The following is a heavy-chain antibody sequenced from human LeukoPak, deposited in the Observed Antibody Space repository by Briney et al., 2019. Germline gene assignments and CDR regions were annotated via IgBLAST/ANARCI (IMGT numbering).Heavy chain of an antibody. CDR2: INYSGNA. D-gene: IGHD3-16*02. CDR1: GGPISSSSYY. J-gene: IGHJ4*02. Sequence: SETLSLTCTVSGGPISSSSYYWGWIRQPPGKGLEWIGSINYSGNAYYNPSLKSRVTISVDTSKNQFSLKLSSVTAADTAVYYCARLNYRIGDYWGQGTLVTGSS. CDR3: ARLNYRIGDY. V-gene: IGHV4-39*01.